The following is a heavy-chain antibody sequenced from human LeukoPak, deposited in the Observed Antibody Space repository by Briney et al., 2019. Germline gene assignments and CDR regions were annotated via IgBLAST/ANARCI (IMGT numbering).Heavy chain of an antibody. J-gene: IGHJ6*03. Sequence: GGSLRLSCEASGFTFSSYSMNWVREAPGKGLEWVSSISDSSIYIYYADSVKGRFTISRDNSKNTLYLQMNSLRAEDTAVYYCANGGLGEYQLLYGYYYYYMDVWGKGTTVTVSS. V-gene: IGHV3-21*04. D-gene: IGHD2-2*02. CDR2: ISDSSIYI. CDR3: ANGGLGEYQLLYGYYYYYMDV. CDR1: GFTFSSYS.